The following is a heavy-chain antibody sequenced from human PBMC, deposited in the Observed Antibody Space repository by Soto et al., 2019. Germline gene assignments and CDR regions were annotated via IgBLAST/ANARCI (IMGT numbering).Heavy chain of an antibody. Sequence: GASVKVSCKASGYTCTDYYMHCVRQSPVQWLDWMGCISPNSGGTNYAQKFQGKVTMTRDTSISTAYMELSRLRSDDTAVYYCARVLCSSTSCYTDGVDYWGKGSLVTVSS. CDR1: GYTCTDYY. J-gene: IGHJ4*02. CDR2: ISPNSGGT. D-gene: IGHD2-2*02. CDR3: ARVLCSSTSCYTDGVDY. V-gene: IGHV1-2*02.